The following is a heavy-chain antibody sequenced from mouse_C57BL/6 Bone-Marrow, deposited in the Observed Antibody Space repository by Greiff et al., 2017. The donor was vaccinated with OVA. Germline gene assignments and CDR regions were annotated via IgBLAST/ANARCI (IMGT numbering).Heavy chain of an antibody. Sequence: QVQLKESGAELAKPGASVKLSCKASGYTFTSYWMHWVKQRPGQGLEWIGYINPSSGYTKYNQKFKVKATLTADKSSSTAYMQLSSLTYEDSAVYYCARERWLLRAYALDYWGQGTSVTVSS. V-gene: IGHV1-7*01. D-gene: IGHD2-3*01. CDR2: INPSSGYT. CDR1: GYTFTSYW. J-gene: IGHJ4*01. CDR3: ARERWLLRAYALDY.